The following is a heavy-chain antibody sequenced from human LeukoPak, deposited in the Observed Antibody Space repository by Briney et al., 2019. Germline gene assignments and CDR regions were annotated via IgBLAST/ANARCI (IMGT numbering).Heavy chain of an antibody. D-gene: IGHD5-18*01. CDR2: ISSNGGST. V-gene: IGHV3-64D*06. CDR1: GFTFSSYA. Sequence: GGSLRLSCSASGFTFSSYAMHWVRQAPGKGLEYVPAISSNGGSTYYADSVKGRFTISRDNSKNTLYLQMSSLRAEDTAVYYCLETDVDTARWGQGTLVTVSS. J-gene: IGHJ4*02. CDR3: LETDVDTAR.